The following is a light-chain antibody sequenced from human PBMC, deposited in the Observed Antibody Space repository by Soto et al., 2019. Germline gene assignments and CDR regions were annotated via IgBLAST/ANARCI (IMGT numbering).Light chain of an antibody. CDR3: QQYNNWPYT. CDR2: GAS. J-gene: IGKJ2*01. Sequence: EIVMTQSPATLSVSPGERATLSCRASQSVSSNLAWYQQKPGQAPRLLIYGASTRATGIPGRFSGSGSGTEFNLTISSLQSEDFAVYYCQQYNNWPYTCGQGTKLEIK. V-gene: IGKV3-15*01. CDR1: QSVSSN.